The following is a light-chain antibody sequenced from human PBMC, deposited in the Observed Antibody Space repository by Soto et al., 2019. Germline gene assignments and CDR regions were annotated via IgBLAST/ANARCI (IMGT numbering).Light chain of an antibody. V-gene: IGLV2-14*01. CDR2: EVS. Sequence: QSALTQPASMSGSPGQSITISCTGTSSDVGRYNFVSWFQQHPGKAPKLLIYEVSNRPSGVSNRFSGSKSGNTASLTISGLQDDDEGDYYCMSHRSGDSWEFGGGTKLTVL. J-gene: IGLJ3*02. CDR3: MSHRSGDSWE. CDR1: SSDVGRYNF.